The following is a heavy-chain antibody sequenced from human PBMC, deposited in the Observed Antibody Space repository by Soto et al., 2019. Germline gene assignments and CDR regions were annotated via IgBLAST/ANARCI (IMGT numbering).Heavy chain of an antibody. J-gene: IGHJ5*02. CDR1: GFTFSSYG. V-gene: IGHV3-33*01. CDR3: AREYGQSP. CDR2: IWYDGSNK. Sequence: QVQLVESGGGVVQPGRSLRLSCAASGFTFSSYGMHLVRQAPGKGLEWVAVIWYDGSNKYYSDSVKGRFTISRDNSKNTLYLQMNRRSAEDTAVYYCAREYGQSPWGQGNLVTVSS. D-gene: IGHD2-8*01.